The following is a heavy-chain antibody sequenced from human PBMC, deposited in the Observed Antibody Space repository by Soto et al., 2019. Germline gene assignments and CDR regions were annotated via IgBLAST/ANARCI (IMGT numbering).Heavy chain of an antibody. J-gene: IGHJ6*02. CDR1: GFIFSSNT. Sequence: VQLVESGGGLVKPGGSLRLSCAASGFIFSSNTMTWVRQAPGKGLEWVSSISSTSTFMYYADSVKGRFTISRDNAKNTVYLQVNSLRVEDTAVYYCAREQYDIWSAYHEGLGYAGLDVWGQGTTVTVSS. V-gene: IGHV3-21*01. CDR3: AREQYDIWSAYHEGLGYAGLDV. CDR2: ISSTSTFM. D-gene: IGHD3-3*01.